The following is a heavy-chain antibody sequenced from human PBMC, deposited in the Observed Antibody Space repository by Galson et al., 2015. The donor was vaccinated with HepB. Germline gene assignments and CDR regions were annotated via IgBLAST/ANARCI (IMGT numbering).Heavy chain of an antibody. CDR2: TYYRSKWYD. D-gene: IGHD3-16*01. CDR1: GDSVPTNSAT. J-gene: IGHJ3*02. Sequence: CAISGDSVPTNSATWTWIRQSPSRGLEWLGRTYYRSKWYDDYAESVKSRMAINPDTSKDQFSLHLNSVTPDDTAVYYCARDWGAHSFDIWGQGTMVTVSS. CDR3: ARDWGAHSFDI. V-gene: IGHV6-1*01.